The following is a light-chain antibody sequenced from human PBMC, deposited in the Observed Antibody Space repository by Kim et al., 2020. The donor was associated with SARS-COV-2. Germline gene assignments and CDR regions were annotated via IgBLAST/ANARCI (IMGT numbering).Light chain of an antibody. V-gene: IGKV1-39*01. Sequence: DIQITQSPSSLSASVGDRVTITCRASQSISSYLNWYQQKPGKAPKLLIYAASSLQSGVPSRFSGSGSGTDFTLTISSLQPEDFATYYCQQSYSTPPYSFGQGTKWEI. J-gene: IGKJ2*03. CDR2: AAS. CDR1: QSISSY. CDR3: QQSYSTPPYS.